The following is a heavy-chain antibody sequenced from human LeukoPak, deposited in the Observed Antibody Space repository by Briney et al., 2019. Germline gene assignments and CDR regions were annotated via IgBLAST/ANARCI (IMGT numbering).Heavy chain of an antibody. CDR3: ARDRVEMATTLFSY. CDR1: GFTFSSYS. V-gene: IGHV3-21*01. D-gene: IGHD5-24*01. Sequence: KAGGSLRLSCAASGFTFSSYSMNWVRQAPGQGLEWVSSISSSSSYIYYADSVKGRFTISRDNAKNSLYLQMNSLRAEDTAVYYCARDRVEMATTLFSYWGQGTLVTVSS. CDR2: ISSSSSYI. J-gene: IGHJ4*02.